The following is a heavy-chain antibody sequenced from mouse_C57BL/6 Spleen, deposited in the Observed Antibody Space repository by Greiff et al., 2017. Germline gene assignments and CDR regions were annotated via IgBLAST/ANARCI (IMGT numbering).Heavy chain of an antibody. J-gene: IGHJ2*01. CDR3: ATYGSSYEGVYFDY. D-gene: IGHD1-1*01. CDR2: INPSSGYT. Sequence: QVHVKQSGAELAKPGASVKLSCKASGYTFTSYWMHWVKQRPGQGLEWIGYINPSSGYTKYNQKFKDKATLAADKSSSTAYMQLSSLTYEDSAVYYCATYGSSYEGVYFDYWGQGTTLTVSS. V-gene: IGHV1-7*01. CDR1: GYTFTSYW.